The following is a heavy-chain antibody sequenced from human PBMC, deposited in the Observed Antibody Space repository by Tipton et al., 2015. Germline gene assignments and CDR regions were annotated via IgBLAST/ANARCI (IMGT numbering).Heavy chain of an antibody. CDR2: IHHGGST. D-gene: IGHD3-22*01. CDR1: GGSISNGGYY. J-gene: IGHJ4*02. CDR3: AREVWYYDSSGYDY. Sequence: TLSLTCTVSGGSISNGGYYWSWIRQHPGKGLEWIGEIHHGGSTNYNPSLKSRVTMSVDTSKNQFSLHLSSVTAADTAVYYCAREVWYYDSSGYDYWGQGTLVTVSS. V-gene: IGHV4-31*03.